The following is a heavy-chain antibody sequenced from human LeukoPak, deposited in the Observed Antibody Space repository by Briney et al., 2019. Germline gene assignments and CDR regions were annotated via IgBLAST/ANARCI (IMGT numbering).Heavy chain of an antibody. Sequence: ASVKVSCKASGYTFTSYGISWVRQAPGQGLEWMGRIIPILGIANYAQKFQGRVTITADKSTSTAYMELSSLRSEDTAVYYCARARRYCSGGSCAPDAFDIWGQGTMVTVSS. CDR3: ARARRYCSGGSCAPDAFDI. CDR2: IIPILGIA. J-gene: IGHJ3*02. V-gene: IGHV1-69*04. CDR1: GYTFTSYG. D-gene: IGHD2-15*01.